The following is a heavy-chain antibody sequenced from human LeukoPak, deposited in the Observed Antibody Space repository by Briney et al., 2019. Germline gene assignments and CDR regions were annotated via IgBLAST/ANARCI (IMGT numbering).Heavy chain of an antibody. D-gene: IGHD2-8*02. V-gene: IGHV4-59*08. CDR3: AGHHPRNTVDF. CDR2: ISDIGSI. Sequence: PSETLSLTCTVSGGTISSYYWSWIRQPPGKGLEWIAYISDIGSINYNPSLKSRVTISLDTSKNQFSLKLSSVTAADTAVYYCAGHHPRNTVDFWGQGTLVTVSS. CDR1: GGTISSYY. J-gene: IGHJ4*02.